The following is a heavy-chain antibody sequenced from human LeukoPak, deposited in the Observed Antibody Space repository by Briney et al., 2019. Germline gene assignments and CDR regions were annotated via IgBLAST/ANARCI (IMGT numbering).Heavy chain of an antibody. CDR1: GGSISSYY. CDR2: IYYSGST. Sequence: PSETLSLTCTVSGGSISSYYWSWIRQPPGKGLEWIGYIYYSGSTNYNPSLKSRVTISVDTSKNQFSLKLSSVTAADTAVYYCARVSYSSGWFTQYYFDYWGQGTLVTVSS. CDR3: ARVSYSSGWFTQYYFDY. D-gene: IGHD6-19*01. V-gene: IGHV4-59*01. J-gene: IGHJ4*02.